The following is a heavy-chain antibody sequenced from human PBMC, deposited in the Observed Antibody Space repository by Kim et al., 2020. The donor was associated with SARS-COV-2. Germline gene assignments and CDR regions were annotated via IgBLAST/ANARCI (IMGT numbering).Heavy chain of an antibody. J-gene: IGHJ4*02. D-gene: IGHD4-17*01. V-gene: IGHV1-18*01. CDR2: IVVYNGNT. CDR3: ARTTTGDY. CDR1: GYTFTNYP. Sequence: ASVKVSCKASGYTFTNYPISWVRQAPGQGLEWMGWIVVYNGNTKYAQNFQGRGTMTTDTSTTTAYMELRSLRSDDTAVYYCARTTTGDYWGQGTLVTVSS.